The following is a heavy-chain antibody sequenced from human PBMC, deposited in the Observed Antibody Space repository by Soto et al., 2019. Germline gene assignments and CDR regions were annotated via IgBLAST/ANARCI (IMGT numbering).Heavy chain of an antibody. Sequence: QVLLVQSGAEMKKPGSSVKVSCKASGGTFSTSSINWVRQAPGQRPEWMGNILPIFGTADYAQKFQGRVTISAAKSTNTAYMELRSLFSEDTAVYYCARGHEYGGKSDAFDIWGQGTVVTVSS. J-gene: IGHJ3*02. V-gene: IGHV1-69*14. CDR1: GGTFSTSS. CDR3: ARGHEYGGKSDAFDI. D-gene: IGHD4-17*01. CDR2: ILPIFGTA.